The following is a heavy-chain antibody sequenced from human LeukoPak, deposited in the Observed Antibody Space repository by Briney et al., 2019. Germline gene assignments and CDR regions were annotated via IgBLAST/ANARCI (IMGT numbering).Heavy chain of an antibody. Sequence: SGPALVKPTQTLTLTCTFSGFSLSTSEMCVSWIRQPPGKALEWLALIDWDDDKYYSTSLKTRLTISKDTSKNQVVLTMTNMDPVDTATYYCARIHYYGSGSYSRGYYYGMDVWGKGTTVTVSS. CDR1: GFSLSTSEMC. CDR2: IDWDDDK. J-gene: IGHJ6*04. CDR3: ARIHYYGSGSYSRGYYYGMDV. D-gene: IGHD3-10*01. V-gene: IGHV2-70*01.